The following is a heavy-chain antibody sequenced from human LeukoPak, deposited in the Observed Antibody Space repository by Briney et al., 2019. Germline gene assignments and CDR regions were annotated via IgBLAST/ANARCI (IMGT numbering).Heavy chain of an antibody. V-gene: IGHV3-9*01. CDR3: ARESSGGKDY. J-gene: IGHJ4*02. CDR2: IDWNSGRI. CDR1: GFTIHDHA. Sequence: GGSLRLSCVGSGFTIHDHAMHWVRQAPGKGLEWVSGIDWNSGRIGYADSVKGRFTISRDNSKNALYLQMNSLSAEDTAVYYCARESSGGKDYWGQGTLVTVSS. D-gene: IGHD4-23*01.